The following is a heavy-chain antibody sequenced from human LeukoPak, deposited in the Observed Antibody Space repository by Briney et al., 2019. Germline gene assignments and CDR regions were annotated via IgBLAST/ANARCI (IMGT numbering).Heavy chain of an antibody. V-gene: IGHV3-74*01. CDR2: INSDGSMT. CDR3: AKDPSSTSSVSSNWFDY. D-gene: IGHD6-19*01. CDR1: GFTFSSYW. Sequence: GGSLRLSCAASGFTFSSYWMHRVRQAPGKGLAWVSRINSDGSMTNYADSVEGRFTISRDNAKNTLYLQMNSLRADDTALYYCAKDPSSTSSVSSNWFDYWGQGSLVTVSS. J-gene: IGHJ5*01.